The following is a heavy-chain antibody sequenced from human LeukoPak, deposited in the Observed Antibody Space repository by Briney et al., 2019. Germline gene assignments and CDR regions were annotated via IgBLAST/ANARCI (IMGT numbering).Heavy chain of an antibody. D-gene: IGHD6-13*01. Sequence: PGGSLRLSRAASGFTFSSYSMNWVRQAPGKGLEWVSSISSSSSYIYYADSVKGRFTISRDNAKNSLYLQMNSLRAEDTAVYYCASTNTEIAAAGTSDYWGQGTLVTVSS. V-gene: IGHV3-21*01. CDR1: GFTFSSYS. J-gene: IGHJ4*02. CDR2: ISSSSSYI. CDR3: ASTNTEIAAAGTSDY.